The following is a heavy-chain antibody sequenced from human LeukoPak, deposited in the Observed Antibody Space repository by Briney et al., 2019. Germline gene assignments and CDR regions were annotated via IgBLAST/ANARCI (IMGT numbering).Heavy chain of an antibody. CDR2: IYTSGST. CDR3: ARGDTMDY. J-gene: IGHJ4*02. Sequence: PSQTLSLTCTVSGGSISSGSYYWSWIRQPAGKGLEWIGRIYTSGSTNYNPSLKSRVTISVDTSKNQFSLKLSSVTAADTAVYYCARGDTMDYWGQGTLVTVPS. CDR1: GGSISSGSYY. V-gene: IGHV4-61*02. D-gene: IGHD5-18*01.